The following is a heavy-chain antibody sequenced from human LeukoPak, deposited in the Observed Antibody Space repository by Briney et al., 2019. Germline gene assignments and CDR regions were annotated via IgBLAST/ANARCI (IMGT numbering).Heavy chain of an antibody. J-gene: IGHJ4*02. D-gene: IGHD3-22*01. CDR2: IYYSGST. V-gene: IGHV4-39*01. CDR3: ARVKWFRINYFDY. Sequence: PSETLSLTCTVSGGSISSSSYYWGWIRQPPGKGLKWIGSIYYSGSTYYNPSLKSRVTISVDTSKNQFSLKLSSVTAADTAVYYCARVKWFRINYFDYWGQGTLVTVSS. CDR1: GGSISSSSYY.